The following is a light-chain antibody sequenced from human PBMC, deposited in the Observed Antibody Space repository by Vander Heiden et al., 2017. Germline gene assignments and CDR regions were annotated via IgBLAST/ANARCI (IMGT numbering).Light chain of an antibody. CDR1: SLRSYY. CDR2: GKN. J-gene: IGLJ2*01. CDR3: NSRDSSGNHLAV. V-gene: IGLV3-19*01. Sequence: SAELTQDPAVSVALGQTVRSTCQGDSLRSYYESGYQQKPGQAPILVIYGKNNRPSGLPDRFSGSSSGNTASLTITGAQAEDEADYYCNSRDSSGNHLAVFGGGTKLTVL.